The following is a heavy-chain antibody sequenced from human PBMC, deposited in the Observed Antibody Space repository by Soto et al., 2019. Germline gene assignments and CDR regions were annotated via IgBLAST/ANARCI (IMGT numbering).Heavy chain of an antibody. CDR2: INHSGST. J-gene: IGHJ4*02. V-gene: IGHV4-34*02. D-gene: IGHD3-10*01. Sequence: QVQLQQWGAGLLKPSETLSLTCAVYGGSFSGYYWSWIRQPPGKGLEWIGEINHSGSTIYNPSLESRVTRSVDTSKNQFSLKLSSVPAADTAVYYCARVQWFGMDGRYWGQGTLVTVSS. CDR1: GGSFSGYY. CDR3: ARVQWFGMDGRY.